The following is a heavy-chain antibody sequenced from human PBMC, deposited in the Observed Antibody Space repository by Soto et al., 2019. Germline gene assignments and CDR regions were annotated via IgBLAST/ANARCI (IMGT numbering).Heavy chain of an antibody. Sequence: GGSLRLSCAASGFTFSSYAMSWVRQAPGKGLEWVSAISGSGGSTYYADSVKGRFTISRVNSKNTLYLQMNSLRAEDTAVYYCAKDIRIVATKYYFDYWGQGTLVTVSS. D-gene: IGHD5-12*01. V-gene: IGHV3-23*01. CDR2: ISGSGGST. CDR3: AKDIRIVATKYYFDY. CDR1: GFTFSSYA. J-gene: IGHJ4*02.